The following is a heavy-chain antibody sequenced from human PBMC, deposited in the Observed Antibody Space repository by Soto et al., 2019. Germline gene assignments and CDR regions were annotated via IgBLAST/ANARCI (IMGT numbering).Heavy chain of an antibody. D-gene: IGHD6-6*01. CDR1: GGTFSSYT. V-gene: IGHV1-69*08. CDR2: IIPILGIA. J-gene: IGHJ4*02. CDR3: ARDRPTNPYYFDY. Sequence: QVQLVQSGAEVKKPGSSVKVSCKASGGTFSSYTISWLRQAPGQGLEWMGRIIPILGIANYAQKFQGRVTITADKSTSTAYMELSSLRSEDTAVYYCARDRPTNPYYFDYWGQGTLVTVSS.